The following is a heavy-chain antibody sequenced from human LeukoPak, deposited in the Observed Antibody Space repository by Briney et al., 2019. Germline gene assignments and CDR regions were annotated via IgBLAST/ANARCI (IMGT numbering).Heavy chain of an antibody. CDR3: ARHYEGAPLIYGMDV. D-gene: IGHD1-26*01. J-gene: IGHJ6*02. CDR2: IYYSEIT. Sequence: SETLSLTCTVSGGSISNYYWSWIRQPPGKGLNGIGNIYYSEITNYNPSLKSRVTISLDTSKNQFSLRLSSVTAADTAVYYCARHYEGAPLIYGMDVWGQGTTVTVSS. V-gene: IGHV4-59*08. CDR1: GGSISNYY.